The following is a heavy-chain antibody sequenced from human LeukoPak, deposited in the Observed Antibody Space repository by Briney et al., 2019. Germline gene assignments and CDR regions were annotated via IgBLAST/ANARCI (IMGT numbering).Heavy chain of an antibody. CDR1: GFTFSSYA. V-gene: IGHV3-30-3*01. Sequence: GSLRLSCAASGFTFSSYAMHWVRQAPGKGLEWVAVISYDGSNKYYADSVKGRFTISRDNSKNPLYLQMNSLRAEDTAVYYCAKAIESSSSSSPDVWGQGTTVTVSS. CDR3: AKAIESSSSSSPDV. CDR2: ISYDGSNK. D-gene: IGHD6-6*01. J-gene: IGHJ6*02.